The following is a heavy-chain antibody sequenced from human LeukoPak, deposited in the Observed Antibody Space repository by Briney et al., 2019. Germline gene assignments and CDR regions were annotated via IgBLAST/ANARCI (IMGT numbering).Heavy chain of an antibody. J-gene: IGHJ4*02. V-gene: IGHV3-21*01. D-gene: IGHD3-22*01. CDR1: GFTFSSYS. CDR3: AKDLYDSPFDY. Sequence: GGSLRLSCAASGFTFSSYSMNWVRQAPGKGLEWVSSISSSSSYIYYADSVKGRFTISRDNAKNSLCLQMNSLRAEDTAVYYCAKDLYDSPFDYWGQGTLVTVSS. CDR2: ISSSSSYI.